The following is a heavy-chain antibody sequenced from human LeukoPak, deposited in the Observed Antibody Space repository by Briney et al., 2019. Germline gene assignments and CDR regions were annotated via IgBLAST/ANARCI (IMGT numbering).Heavy chain of an antibody. CDR3: ARAGDAFDI. J-gene: IGHJ3*02. CDR1: GFTFSSYG. V-gene: IGHV3-33*01. CDR2: IWYDGGDK. Sequence: GRSLRLSCAASGFTFSSYGMHWVRQAPGKGLEWVAVIWYDGGDKYYTDSVKGRFTTSRDNSKNTLYLQMNSLRAEDTATYYCARAGDAFDIWGQGTMVTVSS.